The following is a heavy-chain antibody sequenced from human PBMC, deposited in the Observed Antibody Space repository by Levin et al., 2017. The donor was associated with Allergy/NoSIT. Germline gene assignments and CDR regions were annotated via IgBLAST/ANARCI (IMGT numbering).Heavy chain of an antibody. CDR3: ARRGTRDYYYYMDV. V-gene: IGHV5-51*01. Sequence: AGGSLRLSCQGSGYSFTSYWIGWVRQMPGKGLEWMGIIYPGDSDTRYSPSFQGQVTISADKSISTAYLQWSSLKASDTAIYYCARRGTRDYYYYMDVWAKGPRSPSP. J-gene: IGHJ6*03. CDR1: GYSFTSYW. D-gene: IGHD1-1*01. CDR2: IYPGDSDT.